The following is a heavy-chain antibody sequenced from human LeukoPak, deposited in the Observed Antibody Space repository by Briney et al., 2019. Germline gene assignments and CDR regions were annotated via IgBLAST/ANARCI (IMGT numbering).Heavy chain of an antibody. CDR3: ARGTTVTWKPVDF. Sequence: GGSLRLSCVASGFTFSPYAMHWVRQAPGKGLEWVAVISYDGSYKHYADSVKGRFTISRDNSKNTLYLQMNSLGAEDAAVYYCARGTTVTWKPVDFWGQGTLVTVSS. CDR2: ISYDGSYK. D-gene: IGHD4-11*01. CDR1: GFTFSPYA. V-gene: IGHV3-30*04. J-gene: IGHJ4*02.